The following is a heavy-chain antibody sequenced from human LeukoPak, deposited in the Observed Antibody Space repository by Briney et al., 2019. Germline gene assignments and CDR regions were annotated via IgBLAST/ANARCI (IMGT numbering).Heavy chain of an antibody. Sequence: ASVKVSCKASGYTFTSYDINWVRQATGQGLEWMGWMNPNSGNTGYAQKFQGRVTITRNTSISTAYMELSSLRSEDTAVYYCARGPRGYSPYYYYYYMDVWGKGTTVTVSS. CDR2: MNPNSGNT. D-gene: IGHD2-15*01. CDR3: ARGPRGYSPYYYYYYMDV. J-gene: IGHJ6*03. CDR1: GYTFTSYD. V-gene: IGHV1-8*03.